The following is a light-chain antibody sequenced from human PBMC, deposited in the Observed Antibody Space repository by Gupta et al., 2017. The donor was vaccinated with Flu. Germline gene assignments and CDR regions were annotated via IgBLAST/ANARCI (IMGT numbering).Light chain of an antibody. CDR1: NIDSKT. CDR3: QVWDSSSDHQV. J-gene: IGLJ3*02. Sequence: GGTNIDSKTVHWYQQKPGPAPVLVFHDDSGRPSGIPDRFSGSNSGTTATLTISRVEAEDEADYYCQVWDSSSDHQVFGGGTKLTVL. CDR2: DDS. V-gene: IGLV3-21*02.